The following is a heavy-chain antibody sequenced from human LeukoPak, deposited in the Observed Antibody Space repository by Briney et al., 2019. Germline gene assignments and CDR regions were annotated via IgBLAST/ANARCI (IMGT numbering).Heavy chain of an antibody. CDR2: IYYSGST. CDR1: GGSISSGGYY. V-gene: IGHV4-31*03. J-gene: IGHJ4*02. Sequence: SQTLSLTCTVSGGSISSGGYYWSWIRQHPGKGLEWIGYIYYSGSTYYNPFLKSRVTISVDTSKNQFSLKLSSVTAADTAVYYCARDKGSWFGELSPLDYWGQGTLVTVSS. D-gene: IGHD3-10*01. CDR3: ARDKGSWFGELSPLDY.